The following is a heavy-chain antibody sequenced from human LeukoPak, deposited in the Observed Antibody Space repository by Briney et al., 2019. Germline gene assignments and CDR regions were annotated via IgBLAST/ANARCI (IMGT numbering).Heavy chain of an antibody. CDR2: INSDGRST. D-gene: IGHD2-2*01. V-gene: IGHV3-74*01. Sequence: GGSLTLSCAASGFTFSTYWMHWLRQAPGKGLAWVSRINSDGRSTSYADSVKGRFSISRDNAKNTLYLQMNSLRAEDTAVYYCARVGCSGTNCYGYYYYYGMDVWGQGTTVTVSS. J-gene: IGHJ6*02. CDR3: ARVGCSGTNCYGYYYYYGMDV. CDR1: GFTFSTYW.